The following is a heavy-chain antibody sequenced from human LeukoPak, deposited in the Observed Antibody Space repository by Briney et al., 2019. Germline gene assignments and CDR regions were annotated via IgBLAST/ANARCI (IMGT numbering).Heavy chain of an antibody. J-gene: IGHJ4*02. Sequence: GGSLRLSCATSGFTFSSYAMSWVRQARGKGLEWVSAISGSGGSTYYADSVKGRFTISRDNSKNTLYLQMNSLRAEDTAVYYCAKSARWLQFVGYYFDYSGQGTLVTVSS. D-gene: IGHD5-24*01. CDR1: GFTFSSYA. V-gene: IGHV3-23*01. CDR3: AKSARWLQFVGYYFDY. CDR2: ISGSGGST.